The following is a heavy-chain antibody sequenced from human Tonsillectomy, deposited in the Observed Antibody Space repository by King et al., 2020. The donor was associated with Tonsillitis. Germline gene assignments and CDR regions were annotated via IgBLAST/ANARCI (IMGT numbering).Heavy chain of an antibody. Sequence: VQLVESGAEVKKPGASVKVSCKVSGYTFTNYDINWVRQATGQGLEWMGWMNPNTGHSGFAQMFQGRVTMTRNTSISTAYMELSSLRSEDTAVYYCARGFGVVIIGGVDVWGQGTTVTVSS. CDR2: MNPNTGHS. D-gene: IGHD3-3*01. J-gene: IGHJ6*02. CDR1: GYTFTNYD. V-gene: IGHV1-8*01. CDR3: ARGFGVVIIGGVDV.